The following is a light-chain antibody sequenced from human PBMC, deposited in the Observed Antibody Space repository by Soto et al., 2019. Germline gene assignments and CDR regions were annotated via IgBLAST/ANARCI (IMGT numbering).Light chain of an antibody. CDR2: GAS. CDR3: QQYGSSPLT. CDR1: PSVSSSY. Sequence: EIVLTQSPGTLALSPGERATLSGRASPSVSSSYLAWYQQQPGPAHRLLIFGASNRANGIPDRFSGSGSGTDFTLTISRLEPEDFAVFYCQQYGSSPLTFGGGTKVDIK. J-gene: IGKJ4*01. V-gene: IGKV3-20*01.